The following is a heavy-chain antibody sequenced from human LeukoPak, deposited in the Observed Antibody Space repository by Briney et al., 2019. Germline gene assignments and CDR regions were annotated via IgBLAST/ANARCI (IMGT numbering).Heavy chain of an antibody. J-gene: IGHJ4*02. V-gene: IGHV3-33*06. CDR2: IWYDGSNK. CDR1: GFTFSNYA. D-gene: IGHD4/OR15-4a*01. CDR3: AKVGTMVVPGGYYFDY. Sequence: GGSLRLPCAATGFTFSNYAMNWVRQAPGKWLEWVAVIWYDGSNKYYADSVKGRFTISRDNSKNTLYLQMNSLRAEDTAVYYCAKVGTMVVPGGYYFDYWGQGTLVTVSS.